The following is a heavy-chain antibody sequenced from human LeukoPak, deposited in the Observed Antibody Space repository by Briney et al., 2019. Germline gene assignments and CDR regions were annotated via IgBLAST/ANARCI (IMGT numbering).Heavy chain of an antibody. Sequence: SETLSLTCTVSGGSISSSSYYWGWIRQPPGKGLEWIGSIYYSGSTYYNPSLKSRVTISVDTSKNQFSLKLSSVTAADTAVYYCARRESITIFGVVMSNYGMDVWGQGTTVTVSS. CDR3: ARRESITIFGVVMSNYGMDV. V-gene: IGHV4-39*01. J-gene: IGHJ6*02. CDR1: GGSISSSSYY. D-gene: IGHD3-3*01. CDR2: IYYSGST.